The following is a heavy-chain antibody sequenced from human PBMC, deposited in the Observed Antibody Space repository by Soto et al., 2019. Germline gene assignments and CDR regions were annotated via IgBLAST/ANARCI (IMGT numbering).Heavy chain of an antibody. D-gene: IGHD3-22*01. CDR2: IIPILGIA. CDR1: GGTFSSYT. V-gene: IGHV1-69*02. Sequence: QVQLVQSGAEVKKPGSSVKVSCKASGGTFSSYTINWVRQAPGQGLEWMGRIIPILGIANYAQKFQGRVTITADKSTSTAYMELSSLRSGDTAVYYCASRYDSSDYWGQGTLVTVSS. CDR3: ASRYDSSDY. J-gene: IGHJ4*02.